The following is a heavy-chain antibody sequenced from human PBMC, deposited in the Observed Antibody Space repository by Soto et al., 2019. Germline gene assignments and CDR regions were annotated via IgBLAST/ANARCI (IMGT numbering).Heavy chain of an antibody. D-gene: IGHD3-9*01. J-gene: IGHJ4*02. CDR2: IYYSGST. Sequence: SETQRLSSTVSGGSVSSRSYYWGWIRQPPGKGLEWIGSIYYSGSTYYNPSLKSRVTISVDTSKNQFSLKLSSVTAADTAVYYCARHQVRKGSYYDILTGYYNPDYWGQGTLVTVSS. CDR1: GGSVSSRSYY. V-gene: IGHV4-39*01. CDR3: ARHQVRKGSYYDILTGYYNPDY.